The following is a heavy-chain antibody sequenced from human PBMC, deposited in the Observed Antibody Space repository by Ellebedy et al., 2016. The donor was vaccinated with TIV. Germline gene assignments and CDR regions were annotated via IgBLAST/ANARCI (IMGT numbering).Heavy chain of an antibody. D-gene: IGHD3-16*02. J-gene: IGHJ6*02. CDR3: ARDGEPSYDYDWGSYRPTEYSRFGMDV. CDR1: GGSIGTDY. V-gene: IGHV4-59*01. Sequence: SETLSLTCTVSGGSIGTDYWGWIRQPAGKGLEWIGYIYYSGSTNYNPSLKSRVTISVDTSKNQFSLKLSSVTAADTALYYCARDGEPSYDYDWGSYRPTEYSRFGMDVWGQGTTVTVSS. CDR2: IYYSGST.